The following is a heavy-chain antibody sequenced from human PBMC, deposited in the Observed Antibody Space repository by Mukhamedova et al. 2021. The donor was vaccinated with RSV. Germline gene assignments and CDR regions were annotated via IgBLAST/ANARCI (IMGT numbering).Heavy chain of an antibody. CDR3: ARHLWRVGATLRGGGAPFDP. CDR2: IYPGDSDT. J-gene: IGHJ5*02. V-gene: IGHV5-51*01. Sequence: GKGLEWMAIIYPGDSDTRYSPSFQGQVTISADKSISTAYLQWSSLKASDTAMYYCARHLWRVGATLRGGGAPFDPWGQGTLVTVS. D-gene: IGHD1-26*01.